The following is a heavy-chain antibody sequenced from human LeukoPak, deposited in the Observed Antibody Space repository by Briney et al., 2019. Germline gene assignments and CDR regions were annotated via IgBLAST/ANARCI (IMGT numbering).Heavy chain of an antibody. Sequence: PGGSLRLSCAASGFTFSDYYMSWIRQAPGKGLEWVSYISSSSSYTNYADSVKGRFTISRDNAKNSLYLQLNSLRAEDTAVYYCARADTGNPYWYCDLWGRGTLVTVSS. CDR2: ISSSSSYT. D-gene: IGHD1-14*01. V-gene: IGHV3-11*05. J-gene: IGHJ2*01. CDR1: GFTFSDYY. CDR3: ARADTGNPYWYCDL.